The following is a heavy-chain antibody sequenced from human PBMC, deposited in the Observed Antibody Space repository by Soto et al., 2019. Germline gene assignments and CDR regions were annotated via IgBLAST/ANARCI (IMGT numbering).Heavy chain of an antibody. D-gene: IGHD4-17*01. V-gene: IGHV4-39*01. J-gene: IGHJ4*02. CDR1: GGSISSSSYY. CDR3: ARQGYGGNSGHY. Sequence: LSLTCTVSGGSISSSSYYWGWIRQPPGKGLEWIGSIYYSGSTYYNPSLKSRVTISVDTSKNQFSLKLSSVTAADTAVYYCARQGYGGNSGHYWGQGTLVTVSS. CDR2: IYYSGST.